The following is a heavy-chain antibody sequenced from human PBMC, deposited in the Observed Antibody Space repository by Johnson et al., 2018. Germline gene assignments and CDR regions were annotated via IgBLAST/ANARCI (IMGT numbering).Heavy chain of an antibody. D-gene: IGHD3-16*01. J-gene: IGHJ6*03. V-gene: IGHV3-74*01. Sequence: EVQLVESGGGLVQXGGSLRLSCAASGFTFSSYWMHWVRQAPGKGLVWVSRINSDGSSTSYADSVKGRFTISRDNTKNTLYLQMNSLRAEDTAVYYCASLGYYYYMDVWGKGTTVTVSS. CDR1: GFTFSSYW. CDR2: INSDGSST. CDR3: ASLGYYYYMDV.